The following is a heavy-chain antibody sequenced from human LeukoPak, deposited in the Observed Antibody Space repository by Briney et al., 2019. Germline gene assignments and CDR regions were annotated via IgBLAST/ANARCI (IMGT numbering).Heavy chain of an antibody. V-gene: IGHV3-30*02. Sequence: GGSLRLSCAASGFTFSSYGMHWVRQAPGKGLEWVAFIRYDGSNKYYADSVKGRFTISRDNSKNTLYLQMNSLRAEDTAVYYCAKYEAITMVRGVHFDYWGQGTLVTVSS. D-gene: IGHD3-10*01. CDR1: GFTFSSYG. CDR2: IRYDGSNK. CDR3: AKYEAITMVRGVHFDY. J-gene: IGHJ4*02.